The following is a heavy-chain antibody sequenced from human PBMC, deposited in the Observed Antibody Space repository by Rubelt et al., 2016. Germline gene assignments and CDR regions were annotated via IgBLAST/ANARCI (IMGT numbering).Heavy chain of an antibody. J-gene: IGHJ4*02. CDR3: ARRGTYYRVHD. CDR2: INHSGST. V-gene: IGHV4-39*07. CDR1: GGFIRNTSYY. Sequence: QLQLQESGPGLVKPSETLSLTCTVSGGFIRNTSYYWGWIRQPPGKGLEWIGEINHSGSTNYNPSLKSRLTISVDMSKNEFSLKLSSVTAADTAVYYCARRGTYYRVHDWGQGSLVTVSS. D-gene: IGHD1-26*01.